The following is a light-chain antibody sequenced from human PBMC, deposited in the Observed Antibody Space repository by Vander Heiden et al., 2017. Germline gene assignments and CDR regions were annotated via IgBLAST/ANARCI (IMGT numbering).Light chain of an antibody. CDR2: AAS. J-gene: IGKJ2*01. CDR1: QSISTY. Sequence: DIQMTQSPSSLSASVGDRVTITCRASQSISTYLNWYQQKPGKAPNLLIYAASTLQSGVPSRFSGSGSETDFTLTISSLQPEDFATYYCQQSDSTPYTFGQGTKLEIK. V-gene: IGKV1-39*01. CDR3: QQSDSTPYT.